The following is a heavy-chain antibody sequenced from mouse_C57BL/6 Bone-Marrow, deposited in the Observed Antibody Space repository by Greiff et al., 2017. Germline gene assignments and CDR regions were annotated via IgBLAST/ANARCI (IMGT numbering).Heavy chain of an antibody. J-gene: IGHJ4*01. V-gene: IGHV1-76*01. CDR2: IYPGSGNT. CDR1: GYTFTDYY. CDR3: ARKRDYYAMDY. Sequence: VQLQESGAELVRPGASVKLSCKASGYTFTDYYINWVKQRPGQGLEWIARIYPGSGNTYYNEKFKGKATLTAEKSSSTAYMQLSSLTSEDSAVDFCARKRDYYAMDYWGQGTSVTVSS.